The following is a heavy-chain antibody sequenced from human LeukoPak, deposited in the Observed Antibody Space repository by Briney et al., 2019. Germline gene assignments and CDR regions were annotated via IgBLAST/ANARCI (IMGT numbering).Heavy chain of an antibody. CDR3: ARGTYYDYVWGSLFGGAAGY. CDR2: ISYDGSNK. V-gene: IGHV3-30-3*01. CDR1: GFTFSSYA. Sequence: GGSLRLSCAASGFTFSSYAMHWVRQAPGKGLEWVAVISYDGSNKYCADSVKGRFTISRDNSKNTLYLQMNSLRAEDTAVYYCARGTYYDYVWGSLFGGAAGYWGQGTLVTVSS. D-gene: IGHD3-16*01. J-gene: IGHJ4*02.